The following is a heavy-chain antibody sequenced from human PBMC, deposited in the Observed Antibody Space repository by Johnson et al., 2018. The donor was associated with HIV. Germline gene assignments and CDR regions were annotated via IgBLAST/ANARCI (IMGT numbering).Heavy chain of an antibody. CDR3: ARDRAMVIGNDAFDI. CDR2: ISYDGTNK. D-gene: IGHD5-18*01. Sequence: VQLVESGGGVVQPGRSLRLSCAASGFTFSSYAMHWVRQAPGKGLEWVAVISYDGTNKYYADSVKGRFTISRDNSKNTLYLQMNSLRAEDTAVYYCARDRAMVIGNDAFDIWGQGTMVTVSS. V-gene: IGHV3-30*04. CDR1: GFTFSSYA. J-gene: IGHJ3*02.